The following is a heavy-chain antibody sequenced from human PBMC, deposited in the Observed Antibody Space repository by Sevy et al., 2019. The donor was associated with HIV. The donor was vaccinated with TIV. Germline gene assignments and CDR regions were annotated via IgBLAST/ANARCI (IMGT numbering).Heavy chain of an antibody. J-gene: IGHJ4*02. D-gene: IGHD3-22*01. CDR3: ARGGDFNDRSAKRDFDY. CDR1: GFTFSNYG. Sequence: GGSLRLSCAASGFTFSNYGMHWVRQAPGKGLEWVAVIWNDGSNKYYANSVMGRFTISRDNSKNTLYLQMNSLRVEETAGYCCARGGDFNDRSAKRDFDYWGQGALVTVSS. V-gene: IGHV3-33*01. CDR2: IWNDGSNK.